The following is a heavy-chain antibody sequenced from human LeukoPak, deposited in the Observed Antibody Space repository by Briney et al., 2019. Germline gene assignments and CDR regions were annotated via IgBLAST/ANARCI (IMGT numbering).Heavy chain of an antibody. Sequence: GGSLRLSCAASGFTFSSYAMSWVRQAPGKGLEWVSGISGSGGRTHYADSVKGRFTISRDNSKNTLYLQMNSLRAEDTAVYYCARAESSWYYFDYWGQGTLVTVSS. CDR2: ISGSGGRT. CDR1: GFTFSSYA. CDR3: ARAESSWYYFDY. V-gene: IGHV3-23*01. J-gene: IGHJ4*02. D-gene: IGHD6-13*01.